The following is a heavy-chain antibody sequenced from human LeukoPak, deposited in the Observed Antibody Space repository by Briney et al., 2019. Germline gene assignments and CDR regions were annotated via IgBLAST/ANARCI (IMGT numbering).Heavy chain of an antibody. V-gene: IGHV4-59*01. D-gene: IGHD6-13*01. CDR3: ARNFGSSWYYFDY. Sequence: PSETLSLTCTVSGGSISGYYWSWIRQPPGKGLEWIGYIYYSGNTNYNPSLKSRVTISVDTSNNQFSLKLSSVTAADTAVYYCARNFGSSWYYFDYWGQGTLVTVSP. J-gene: IGHJ4*02. CDR1: GGSISGYY. CDR2: IYYSGNT.